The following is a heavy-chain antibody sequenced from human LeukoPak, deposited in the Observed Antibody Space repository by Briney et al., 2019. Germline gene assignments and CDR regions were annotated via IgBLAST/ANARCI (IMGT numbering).Heavy chain of an antibody. V-gene: IGHV4-59*01. CDR3: ARDRISYYDRDAFDI. D-gene: IGHD3-22*01. J-gene: IGHJ3*02. CDR2: IYYSGST. Sequence: PSETLSLTCTVSGGSITGYYWSWIRQPPGKGLEWIGYIYYSGSTNYNPSLKSRVTISVDTSKNHFSLKLTSVTAADTAVYYGARDRISYYDRDAFDIWGQGTMLTVSS. CDR1: GGSITGYY.